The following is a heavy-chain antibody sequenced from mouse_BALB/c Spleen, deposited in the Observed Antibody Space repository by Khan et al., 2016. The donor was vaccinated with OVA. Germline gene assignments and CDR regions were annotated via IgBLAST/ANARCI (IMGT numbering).Heavy chain of an antibody. CDR2: IDTSDSYT. CDR3: ARGKVRRRVYYAMDY. CDR1: GYTFTDYW. V-gene: IGHV1-69*01. Sequence: QVQLQQPGAELVMPGASVKMSCKASGYTFTDYWMHWVKQRPGQGLEWIGAIDTSDSYTSYNQKFKGKATLTVDESSSTDYMQLSSLTSEDSAVYYCARGKVRRRVYYAMDYWGQGTSVTVSS. D-gene: IGHD2-14*01. J-gene: IGHJ4*01.